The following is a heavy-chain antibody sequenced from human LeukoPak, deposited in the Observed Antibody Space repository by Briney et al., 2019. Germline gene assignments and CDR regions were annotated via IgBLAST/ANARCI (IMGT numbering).Heavy chain of an antibody. CDR1: GDSVSSNSAA. J-gene: IGHJ4*02. D-gene: IGHD3-22*01. V-gene: IGHV6-1*01. CDR3: ARGTMIVVVKEDY. CDR2: TYYRSKWNN. Sequence: SQTLSLTFAISGDSVSSNSAAWNWIRQSPSRGLEWLGSTYYRSKWNNDYAVSVKSRITINPDTSKNQFSLQLNSVTPEDTAVYYCARGTMIVVVKEDYWGQGTLVTVSS.